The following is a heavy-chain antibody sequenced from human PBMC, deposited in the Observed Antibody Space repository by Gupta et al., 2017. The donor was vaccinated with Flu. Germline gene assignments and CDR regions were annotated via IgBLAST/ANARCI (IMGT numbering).Heavy chain of an antibody. V-gene: IGHV3-23*01. CDR3: AKDRGLFVVVPAVDNSDSY. Sequence: GLEWVSAISGSGGSTYYADSVKGRFTISRDNSKNTLYLQMNSLRAEDTAVYYCAKDRGLFVVVPAVDNSDSYWGQGTLVTVSS. D-gene: IGHD2-2*01. J-gene: IGHJ4*02. CDR2: ISGSGGST.